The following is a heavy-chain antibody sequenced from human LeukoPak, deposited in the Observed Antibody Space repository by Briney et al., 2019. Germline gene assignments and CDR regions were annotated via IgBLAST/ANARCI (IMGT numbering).Heavy chain of an antibody. J-gene: IGHJ4*02. D-gene: IGHD3-3*01. CDR2: IYTSGST. CDR3: ARGDDFWSGKIDY. CDR1: GGSISSGSYY. V-gene: IGHV4-61*02. Sequence: SETLSLTCTVSGGSISSGSYYWSWIRQPAGKGLEWIGRIYTSGSTNYNPSLKSRVTISVDTSKNQFSLKLSSVTAADTAVYYCARGDDFWSGKIDYWGQGTLVTVSS.